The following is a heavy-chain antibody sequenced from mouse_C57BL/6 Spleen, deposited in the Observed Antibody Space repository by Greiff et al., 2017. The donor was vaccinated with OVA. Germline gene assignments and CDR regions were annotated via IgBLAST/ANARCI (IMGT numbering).Heavy chain of an antibody. Sequence: EVQLQQSGPELVKPGASVKISCKASGYTFTDYYMNWVKQSHGKSLEWIGDINPNNGGTSYNQKFKGKATLTVDKSSSTAYMELRSLTSEDSAVYYCARWSYYGSSPLFDYWGQGTTLTVSS. CDR2: INPNNGGT. D-gene: IGHD1-1*01. CDR3: ARWSYYGSSPLFDY. V-gene: IGHV1-26*01. CDR1: GYTFTDYY. J-gene: IGHJ2*01.